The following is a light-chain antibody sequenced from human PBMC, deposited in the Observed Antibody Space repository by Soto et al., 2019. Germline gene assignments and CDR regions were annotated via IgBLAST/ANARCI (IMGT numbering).Light chain of an antibody. CDR1: QNIHNH. V-gene: IGKV3-15*01. CDR3: QQYNTWPWT. CDR2: DAI. J-gene: IGKJ1*01. Sequence: EILMTQSPATLSVSPGERVTLSCRASQNIHNHMSWFLQKPGQAPRLLMYDAILRAAGIPARLSGSWSGTEFTLSISSLQSDDFAIYYCQQYNTWPWTFGQGTKVDIK.